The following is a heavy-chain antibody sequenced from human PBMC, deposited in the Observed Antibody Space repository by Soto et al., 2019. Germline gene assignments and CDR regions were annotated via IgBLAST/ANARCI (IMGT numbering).Heavy chain of an antibody. Sequence: GGSLRLSCAASGFTLSDYHMTWVRQAPGKGLEWVSYISSSGTTIYYADSVKGRFTISRDDAKNSLYLQLNSLRDEDTAVYYCARILYYGSGSLDYWGQGTLVTVSS. D-gene: IGHD3-10*01. J-gene: IGHJ4*02. V-gene: IGHV3-48*02. CDR2: ISSSGTTI. CDR3: ARILYYGSGSLDY. CDR1: GFTLSDYH.